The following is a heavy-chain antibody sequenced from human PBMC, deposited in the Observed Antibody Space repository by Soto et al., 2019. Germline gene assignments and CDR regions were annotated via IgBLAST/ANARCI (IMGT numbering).Heavy chain of an antibody. Sequence: GESLKISCKGSGYSFTSYWIGWVRQMPGKGLEWMGIIYPGDSDTRYSPSFQGQVTISADKSISTAYLQWSSLKASDTAMYYCARRSHTYCGGDCYSSLRGETSSLYYYYCMDVWGQGTTVTVSS. CDR3: ARRSHTYCGGDCYSSLRGETSSLYYYYCMDV. V-gene: IGHV5-51*01. CDR2: IYPGDSDT. D-gene: IGHD2-21*02. J-gene: IGHJ6*02. CDR1: GYSFTSYW.